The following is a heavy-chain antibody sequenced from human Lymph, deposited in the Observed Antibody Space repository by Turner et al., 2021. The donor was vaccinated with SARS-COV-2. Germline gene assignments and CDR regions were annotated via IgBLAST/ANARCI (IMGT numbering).Heavy chain of an antibody. CDR3: AKARDGYNFFTIDY. D-gene: IGHD5-12*01. Sequence: QVQLVETGGGVVQPGRSLRLSCAAPGFTFSSNGMHWVRQAPGKGLEWVAVISNDGSNKYYADSVKGRFTISRDNSKNTLYLQMNSLRAEDTAVYYCAKARDGYNFFTIDYWGQGTLVTVSS. V-gene: IGHV3-30*18. J-gene: IGHJ4*02. CDR2: ISNDGSNK. CDR1: GFTFSSNG.